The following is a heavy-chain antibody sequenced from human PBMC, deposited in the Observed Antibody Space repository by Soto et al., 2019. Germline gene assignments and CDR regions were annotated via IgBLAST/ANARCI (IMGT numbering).Heavy chain of an antibody. CDR2: ISYDGSNK. J-gene: IGHJ6*02. Sequence: QVQLVESGGGVVQPGRSLRLSCVVSGFSFSRYAMHWVRQAPGKGLEWVADISYDGSNKDYADSVKGRLTISRDNSKNTVYLQINSLGAGDTAAYFCARDRRPGASPWGMDVWGPGHPVTVAS. D-gene: IGHD1-26*01. CDR1: GFSFSRYA. V-gene: IGHV3-30-3*01. CDR3: ARDRRPGASPWGMDV.